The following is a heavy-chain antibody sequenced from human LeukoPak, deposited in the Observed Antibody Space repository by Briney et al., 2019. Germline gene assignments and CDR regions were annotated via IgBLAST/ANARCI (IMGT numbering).Heavy chain of an antibody. CDR1: GFTFSSYS. CDR2: INWNGGST. CDR3: ARGNYDILTGYYRVRAFDI. Sequence: GGSLRLSCAASGFTFSSYSMSWVRQAPGKGLEWVSGINWNGGSTGYADSVKGRFTISRDNAKNSLYLQMNSLRAEDTALYYCARGNYDILTGYYRVRAFDIWGQGTMVTVSS. J-gene: IGHJ3*02. D-gene: IGHD3-9*01. V-gene: IGHV3-20*04.